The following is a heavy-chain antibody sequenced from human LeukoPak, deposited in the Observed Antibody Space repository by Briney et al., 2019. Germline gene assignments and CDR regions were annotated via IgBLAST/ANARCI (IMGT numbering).Heavy chain of an antibody. J-gene: IGHJ4*02. CDR2: ISGSGGST. V-gene: IGHV3-23*01. CDR3: AKVGGYYYVKWAGGYYFDY. D-gene: IGHD3-22*01. CDR1: GFTFSSYG. Sequence: GGSLRLSCAASGFTFSSYGMHWVRQAPGKGLEWVSAISGSGGSTYYADSVKGRFTISRDNSKNTLYLQMNSLRAEDTAVYYCAKVGGYYYVKWAGGYYFDYWGQGTLVTVSS.